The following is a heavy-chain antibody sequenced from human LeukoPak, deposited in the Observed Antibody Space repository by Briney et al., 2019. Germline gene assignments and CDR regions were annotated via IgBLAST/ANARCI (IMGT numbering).Heavy chain of an antibody. Sequence: GGSLRLSCAPSGFTFSSYWMHWVRQASGKGLEWVGRIRSKANSYATAYAASVKGRFTISRDDSKNTAYLQMNSLKTEDTAVYYCTRRQVTTVTTEDYWGQGTLVTVSS. D-gene: IGHD4-17*01. V-gene: IGHV3-73*01. CDR2: IRSKANSYAT. J-gene: IGHJ4*02. CDR1: GFTFSSYW. CDR3: TRRQVTTVTTEDY.